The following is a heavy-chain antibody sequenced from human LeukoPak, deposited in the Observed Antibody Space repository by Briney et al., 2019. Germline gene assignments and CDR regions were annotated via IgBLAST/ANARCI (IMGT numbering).Heavy chain of an antibody. CDR3: ALLAIAVAGTNDAFDI. D-gene: IGHD6-19*01. CDR1: GFTFSSYG. V-gene: IGHV3-30*03. Sequence: GGSLRLSCAASGFTFSSYGTHWVRQAPGKGLEWVAVISYDGSNKYYANSVKGRFTISRDNSKNTLYLQMNSLRAEDTAVYYCALLAIAVAGTNDAFDIWGQGTMVTVSS. J-gene: IGHJ3*02. CDR2: ISYDGSNK.